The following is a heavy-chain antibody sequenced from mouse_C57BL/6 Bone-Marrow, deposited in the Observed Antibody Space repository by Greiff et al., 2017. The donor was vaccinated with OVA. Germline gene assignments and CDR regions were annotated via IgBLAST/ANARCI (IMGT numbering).Heavy chain of an antibody. Sequence: DVKLQESGPELVKPGDSVKISCKASGYSFTGYFMNWVMQSHGKSLEWIGRINPYNGDTFYNQKFKGKATLTVDKSSSTAHMELRSLTSEDSAVYYCARYPHYYGSSYRYFDVWGTGTTVTVSS. V-gene: IGHV1-20*01. D-gene: IGHD1-1*01. CDR3: ARYPHYYGSSYRYFDV. CDR1: GYSFTGYF. J-gene: IGHJ1*03. CDR2: INPYNGDT.